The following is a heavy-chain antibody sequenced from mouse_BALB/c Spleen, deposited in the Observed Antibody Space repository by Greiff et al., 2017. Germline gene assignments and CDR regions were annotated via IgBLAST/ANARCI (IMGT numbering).Heavy chain of an antibody. CDR2: IRSKSNNYAT. Sequence: VQLQESGGGLVQPKGSLKLSCAASGFTFNTYAMNWVRQAPGKGLEWVARIRSKSNNYATYYADSVKDRFTISRDDSQSMLYLQMNNLKTEDTAMYYCVRHGDYWGQGTTLTVSS. CDR3: VRHGDY. V-gene: IGHV10-1*02. CDR1: GFTFNTYA. J-gene: IGHJ2*01.